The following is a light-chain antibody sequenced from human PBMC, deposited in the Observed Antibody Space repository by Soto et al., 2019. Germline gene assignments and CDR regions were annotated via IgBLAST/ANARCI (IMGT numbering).Light chain of an antibody. J-gene: IGLJ2*01. CDR3: TSYTSSSTRGV. CDR1: SSDVGGYNY. Sequence: QSALTQPASVSGSPGQSITISCTGTSSDVGGYNYVSWYQQHPGKAPKLMIYDVSSRPSGVSNRFSGSKSGNTASLTISGLPAEDEADYYCTSYTSSSTRGVFGGGTKVTVL. CDR2: DVS. V-gene: IGLV2-14*03.